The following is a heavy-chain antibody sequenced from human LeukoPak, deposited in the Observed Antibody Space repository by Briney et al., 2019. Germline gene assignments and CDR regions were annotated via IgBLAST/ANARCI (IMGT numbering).Heavy chain of an antibody. CDR1: GGSISSYY. CDR3: ARVISSSWPYYYYYMDV. D-gene: IGHD6-13*01. J-gene: IGHJ6*03. CDR2: IYYSGST. V-gene: IGHV4-59*12. Sequence: SETLSLTCTVSGGSISSYYWSWIRQPPGKGLEWIGYIYYSGSTYYNPSLKSRVTISVDTSKNQFSLKLSSVTAADTAVYYCARVISSSWPYYYYYMDVWGKGTTVTVSS.